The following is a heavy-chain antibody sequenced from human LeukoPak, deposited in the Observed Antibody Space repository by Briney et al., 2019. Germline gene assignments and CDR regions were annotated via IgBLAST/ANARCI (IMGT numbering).Heavy chain of an antibody. CDR2: ISNSGGFT. Sequence: GGSLRLSCAASGFTFSSYAMTWVRQAPGKGLEWVSGISNSGGFTYYADSVKGRLTISGDNSKNTLYLQMNSLRAEDTALYYCAILYSTNYWGQGTLVTVSS. J-gene: IGHJ4*02. V-gene: IGHV3-23*01. D-gene: IGHD6-13*01. CDR3: AILYSTNY. CDR1: GFTFSSYA.